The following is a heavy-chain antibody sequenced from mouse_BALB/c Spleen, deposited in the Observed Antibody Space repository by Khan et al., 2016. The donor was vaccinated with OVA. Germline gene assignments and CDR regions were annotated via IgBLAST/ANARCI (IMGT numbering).Heavy chain of an antibody. CDR2: LYTYTGEP. CDR1: GYTFTNYG. V-gene: IGHV9-3-1*01. CDR3: ARGGSRAMDY. D-gene: IGHD1-1*01. J-gene: IGHJ4*01. Sequence: IQLVQSGPALKKPGETVKISCKASGYTFTNYGMNWVTQAPGKGLKWMGWLYTYTGEPTYADDFKGRFAFSLETSASTAYLQINNLKNEDTATYFCARGGSRAMDYWGQGTSVTVSS.